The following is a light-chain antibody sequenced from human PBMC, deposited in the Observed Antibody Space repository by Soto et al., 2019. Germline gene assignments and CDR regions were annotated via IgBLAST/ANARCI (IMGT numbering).Light chain of an antibody. CDR3: SSYTASSTSYV. V-gene: IGLV2-14*01. CDR2: GVT. Sequence: QSALTQPASVSGSPGQSITISCTGSSSDIGAFNYVAWYQQHPGKAPKLIIHGVTNRPSGVSSRFSGSKSDYTASLTISGLQAEDEADYYCSSYTASSTSYVFGTGPKVTVL. CDR1: SSDIGAFNY. J-gene: IGLJ1*01.